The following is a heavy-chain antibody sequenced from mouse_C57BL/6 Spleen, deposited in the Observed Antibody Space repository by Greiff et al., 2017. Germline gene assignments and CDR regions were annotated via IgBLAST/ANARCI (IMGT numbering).Heavy chain of an antibody. V-gene: IGHV1-59*01. Sequence: QVQLQQPGAELVRPGTSVKLSCKASGYTFTRYWMRWVKQRPGQGLEWIGVIDPSDSYTNYKQKFKGKATLTVATSSSTAYMQLSSLTSEDAAVYDCARCPSYDGYYDYAMDYWGQGTSVTVSS. CDR2: IDPSDSYT. J-gene: IGHJ4*01. CDR3: ARCPSYDGYYDYAMDY. CDR1: GYTFTRYW. D-gene: IGHD2-3*01.